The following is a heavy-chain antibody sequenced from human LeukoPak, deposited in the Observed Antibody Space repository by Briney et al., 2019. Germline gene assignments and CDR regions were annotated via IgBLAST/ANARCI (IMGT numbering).Heavy chain of an antibody. V-gene: IGHV4-61*01. CDR3: ARASDNYYGSGSYVFDF. CDR2: IYYSGRT. Sequence: SETLSLTCTVSGGSVSGGNYYWSWIRQPPGKGLEWIGYIYYSGRTNYNPSLKSRVTISVDTSKKQFSLKLTSVTAADTAVYYCARASDNYYGSGSYVFDFWGQGTLVTVSS. D-gene: IGHD3-10*01. CDR1: GGSVSGGNYY. J-gene: IGHJ4*02.